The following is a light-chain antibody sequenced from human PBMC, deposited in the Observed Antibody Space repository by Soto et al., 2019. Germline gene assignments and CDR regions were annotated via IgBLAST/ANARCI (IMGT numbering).Light chain of an antibody. CDR3: QQYGSVPLT. J-gene: IGKJ4*01. V-gene: IGKV3-20*01. CDR2: GAS. Sequence: EIGLMQSPGTVSLSPGERDTLSCRASQSVSTSYLAWYQQKPGQAPRLLIYGASSRATGIPDRFSGSGSGADFTLTISRLEPEDFAVYYCQQYGSVPLTFGGGTKVEIK. CDR1: QSVSTSY.